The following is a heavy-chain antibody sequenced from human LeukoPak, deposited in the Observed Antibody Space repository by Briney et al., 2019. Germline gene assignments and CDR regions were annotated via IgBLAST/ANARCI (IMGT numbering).Heavy chain of an antibody. J-gene: IGHJ6*03. D-gene: IGHD6-6*01. CDR3: ARGAGIAARLRYYYYYMDV. CDR2: IYTSGST. CDR1: GGSISSYY. Sequence: SETLSLTCTVSGGSISSYYWSWIRQPAGKGLEWIGRIYTSGSTNYNPSLKSRVTMSVDTSKNQFSLKLSSVTAADTAVYYCARGAGIAARLRYYYYYMDVRGKGTTVTVSS. V-gene: IGHV4-4*07.